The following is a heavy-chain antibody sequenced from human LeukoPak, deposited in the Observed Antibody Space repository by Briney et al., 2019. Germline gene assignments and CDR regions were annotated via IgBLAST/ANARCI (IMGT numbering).Heavy chain of an antibody. V-gene: IGHV4-39*01. J-gene: IGHJ4*02. CDR1: GFTLSDHY. CDR2: IYYGVSS. CDR3: ARQGDSSAYYAGGLDY. D-gene: IGHD3-22*01. Sequence: PGGSLRLSCAASGFTLSDHYMDWVRQAPGKGLEWIGSIYYGVSSYYNPSLKSRVTISVDTSKNQFSLKLSSVTATDTAVYYCARQGDSSAYYAGGLDYWGQGTLVTVSS.